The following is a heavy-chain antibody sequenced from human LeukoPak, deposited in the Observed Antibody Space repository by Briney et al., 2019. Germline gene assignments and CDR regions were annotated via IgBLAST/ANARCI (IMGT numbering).Heavy chain of an antibody. CDR1: GGTFSSYA. Sequence: SVKVSCKASGGTFSSYAISWVRQAPGQGLEWMGGIIPIFGTANYAQKFQGRVTITADKSTSTAYMELSSLRSDDTAVYYCAREDYGGNGFDYWGQGTLVTVSS. D-gene: IGHD4-23*01. V-gene: IGHV1-69*06. CDR2: IIPIFGTA. CDR3: AREDYGGNGFDY. J-gene: IGHJ4*02.